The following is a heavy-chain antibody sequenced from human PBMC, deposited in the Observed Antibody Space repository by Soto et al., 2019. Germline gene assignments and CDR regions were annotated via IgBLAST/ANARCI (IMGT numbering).Heavy chain of an antibody. D-gene: IGHD5-18*01. Sequence: PSETLSLTCIVSGDSIRDYYWNWIRQPPGKGLEWIGYIFYNGSTKYNPSLKSRVTISVDTSKNQSSLKLTSVTAADTAVYYCAREGYSYGPGYYYYYMDVWGKGTTVTVSS. CDR2: IFYNGST. V-gene: IGHV4-59*01. CDR3: AREGYSYGPGYYYYYMDV. CDR1: GDSIRDYY. J-gene: IGHJ6*03.